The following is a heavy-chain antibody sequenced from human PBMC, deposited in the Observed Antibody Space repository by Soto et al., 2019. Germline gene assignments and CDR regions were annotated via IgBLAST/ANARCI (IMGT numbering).Heavy chain of an antibody. D-gene: IGHD2-15*01. CDR3: ARHSGELGYCSGGSCYEGDYYYGMDV. CDR2: IYYSGST. CDR1: GGFISSSSYY. Sequence: SETLPLTYTGSGGFISSSSYYGGCIRQPPGKGLEWIGSIYYSGSTYYNPSLNSRVTISVDTSKNQFSLKLSSVTAADTAVYYCARHSGELGYCSGGSCYEGDYYYGMDVWGQGTTIT. V-gene: IGHV4-39*01. J-gene: IGHJ6*02.